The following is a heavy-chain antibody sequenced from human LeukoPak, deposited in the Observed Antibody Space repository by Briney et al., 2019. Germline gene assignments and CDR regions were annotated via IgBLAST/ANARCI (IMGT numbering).Heavy chain of an antibody. D-gene: IGHD2-2*01. J-gene: IGHJ6*02. Sequence: KTSETLSLTCAVYGGSFSGCYWSWIRQPPGKGLEWIGEINHSGSTNYNPSLKSRVTISVDTSKNQFSLKLSSVTAADTAVYYCARGRYCSSTSCRNGHYYYYGMDVWGQGTTVTVSS. V-gene: IGHV4-34*01. CDR2: INHSGST. CDR3: ARGRYCSSTSCRNGHYYYYGMDV. CDR1: GGSFSGCY.